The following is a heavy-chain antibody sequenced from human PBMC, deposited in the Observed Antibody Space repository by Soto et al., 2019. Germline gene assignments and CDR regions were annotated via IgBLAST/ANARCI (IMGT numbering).Heavy chain of an antibody. J-gene: IGHJ4*02. CDR3: AMSDGYNFVL. Sequence: QVQLQESGPGLVKPSQTLSLTCTVSGGSISSGGYYWSWIRQHPGKGLEWIGYIYYSGPTYYNPSVECRLVISVDTSKAQFSLSLSFVTAADTAVYCCAMSDGYNFVLWGQGTLVIVSS. CDR1: GGSISSGGYY. V-gene: IGHV4-31*03. D-gene: IGHD5-12*01. CDR2: IYYSGPT.